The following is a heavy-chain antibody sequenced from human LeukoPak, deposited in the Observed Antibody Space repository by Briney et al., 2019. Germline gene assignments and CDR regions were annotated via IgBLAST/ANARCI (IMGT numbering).Heavy chain of an antibody. V-gene: IGHV6-1*01. D-gene: IGHD3-16*01. CDR3: ARWGSGTSPFDD. CDR2: TYYRSKWYN. Sequence: SQTLSLTCAISGDSVSSNSAAWNWIRQSPSRGLEWLGRTYYRSKWYNDYAVSVKGRVTINPDTSKNQFSLKLSSVTAADTAVYFCARWGSGTSPFDDWGQGTLVTVSS. CDR1: GDSVSSNSAA. J-gene: IGHJ4*02.